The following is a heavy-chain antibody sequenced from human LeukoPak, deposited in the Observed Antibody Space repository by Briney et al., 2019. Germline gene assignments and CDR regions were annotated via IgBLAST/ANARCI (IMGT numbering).Heavy chain of an antibody. D-gene: IGHD2-2*01. J-gene: IGHJ4*02. CDR1: GFTFSSYA. Sequence: GGSLRLSCAASGFTFSSYAMSWDRQAPGKGLEWVSAISGSGGSTYYADSVKGRFTISRDNSKNTLYLQMNSLRAEDTAVYYCAKDPSVVPAAQYYFDYWGQGTLVTVSS. CDR2: ISGSGGST. V-gene: IGHV3-23*01. CDR3: AKDPSVVPAAQYYFDY.